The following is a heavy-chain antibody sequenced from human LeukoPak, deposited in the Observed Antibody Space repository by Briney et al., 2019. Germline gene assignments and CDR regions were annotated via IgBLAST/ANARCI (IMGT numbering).Heavy chain of an antibody. V-gene: IGHV3-15*01. J-gene: IGHJ4*02. CDR3: TTAPAAYTFDY. D-gene: IGHD2-2*01. Sequence: PGRSLRLSCAASGFTFSNAWMSWVRQAPGKGLEWVGRIKSKTDGGTTEYAAPVKGRFTISRDDSKNTLYLQMNSLKTEDTAVYYCTTAPAAYTFDYWGQGTLVTVSS. CDR1: GFTFSNAW. CDR2: IKSKTDGGTT.